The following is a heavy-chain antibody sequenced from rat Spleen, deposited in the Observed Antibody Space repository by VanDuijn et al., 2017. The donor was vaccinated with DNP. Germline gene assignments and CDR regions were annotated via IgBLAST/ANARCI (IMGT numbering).Heavy chain of an antibody. V-gene: IGHV5-25*01. CDR3: ARLYFDY. CDR1: GFTFSDFN. CDR2: ISTAGDNS. Sequence: EVQLVESGGGLVQPGRSLKLSCAASGFTFSDFNMAWVRQAPKKGLEWVASISTAGDNSYYRDSVKGRFTISRDNAKSTLYLQMDSLRSEDTATYYCARLYFDYWGQGVMVTVSS. J-gene: IGHJ2*01.